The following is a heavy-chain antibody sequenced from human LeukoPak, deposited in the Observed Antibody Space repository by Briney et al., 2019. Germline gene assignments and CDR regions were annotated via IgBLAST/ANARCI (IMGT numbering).Heavy chain of an antibody. Sequence: GGSLRLSCAASAFTFSSSEMNWVRQAPGKGLEWVSYISSNGSTIYYADSVKGRFTISRDNAKNSLFLQMNSLRAEDTALYYCARDRGIGDAPYWYFDLWGRGTLVTVSS. CDR3: ARDRGIGDAPYWYFDL. D-gene: IGHD4-17*01. CDR2: ISSNGSTI. CDR1: AFTFSSSE. V-gene: IGHV3-48*03. J-gene: IGHJ2*01.